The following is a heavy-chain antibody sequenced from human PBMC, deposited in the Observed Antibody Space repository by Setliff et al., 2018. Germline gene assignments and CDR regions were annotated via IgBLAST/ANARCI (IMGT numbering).Heavy chain of an antibody. J-gene: IGHJ4*02. D-gene: IGHD3-3*01. CDR2: IYYNGDT. CDR3: ARVRVVQGYYEFDH. Sequence: SETLSLTCSLSGDSISSSSYHWVWIRQSPGKGLEWIGNIYYNGDTNRNPSLKSRVTVSVDTSRDQFSLSLSSVTAADTAIYYCARVRVVQGYYEFDHWGQGTPVTVSS. CDR1: GDSISSSSYH. V-gene: IGHV4-39*07.